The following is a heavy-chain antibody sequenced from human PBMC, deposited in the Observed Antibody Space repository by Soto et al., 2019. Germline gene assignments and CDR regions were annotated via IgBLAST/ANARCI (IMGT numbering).Heavy chain of an antibody. J-gene: IGHJ4*02. CDR2: INPNSGGT. Sequence: GASVKVSCKASGYTFTGYYMHCVRQAPGQGLEWMGWINPNSGGTNYAQKFQGWVTMTRDTSISTAYMELSRLRSDDTAVYYCAREIGRVLARAARPTPIGYWGQGTLVTVSS. CDR3: AREIGRVLARAARPTPIGY. D-gene: IGHD6-6*01. V-gene: IGHV1-2*04. CDR1: GYTFTGYY.